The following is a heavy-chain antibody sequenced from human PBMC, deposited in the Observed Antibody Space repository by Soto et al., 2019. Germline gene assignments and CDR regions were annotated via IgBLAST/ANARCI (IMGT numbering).Heavy chain of an antibody. V-gene: IGHV3-30*03. CDR3: PCEVASGY. D-gene: IGHD2-21*01. Sequence: QVQLVESGGGVVQPGRSLRLSCAVSGFTVSTYGMHWVRQAPGKGLEWVAVISRDGGTKYYSSSVKGRFTISRDNSRNELCLEMNSLRGDDMAVYYLPCEVASGYWGQGTLVTVSS. CDR1: GFTVSTYG. CDR2: ISRDGGTK. J-gene: IGHJ4*02.